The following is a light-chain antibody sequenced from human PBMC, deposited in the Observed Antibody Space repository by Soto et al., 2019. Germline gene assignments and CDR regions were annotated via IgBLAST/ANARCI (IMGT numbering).Light chain of an antibody. CDR1: SSDVGGYNY. V-gene: IGLV2-11*01. CDR3: CSYAGSYTPHVV. Sequence: QSALTQPRSVSGSPGQSVTISCTGTSSDVGGYNYVSWYQQHPGKAPKLMIYDVSKRPSGVPDRFSGSKSGNTASLTISGLQAEDEADYYCCSYAGSYTPHVVFGGGTKATVL. J-gene: IGLJ2*01. CDR2: DVS.